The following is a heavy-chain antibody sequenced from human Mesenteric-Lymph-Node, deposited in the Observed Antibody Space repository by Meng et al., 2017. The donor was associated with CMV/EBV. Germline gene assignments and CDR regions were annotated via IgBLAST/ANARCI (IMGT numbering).Heavy chain of an antibody. CDR3: AKDYSSSPYYYYGMDV. J-gene: IGHJ6*02. V-gene: IGHV3-23*01. Sequence: GESLKISCAASGFTFSSYAMSWVRQAPGKGLEWVSAISGSGGSTYYADSVKGRFTISRDNSKNTLYLQMNSLRAEDTAVYYCAKDYSSSPYYYYGMDVWGQGTTVTVSS. CDR2: ISGSGGST. CDR1: GFTFSSYA. D-gene: IGHD6-6*01.